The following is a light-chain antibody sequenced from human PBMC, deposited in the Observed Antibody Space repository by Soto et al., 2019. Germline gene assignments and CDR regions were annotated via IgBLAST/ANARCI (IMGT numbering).Light chain of an antibody. CDR2: GAS. Sequence: EILLTQSPGTLSLTPGERATLSCRASQSINNNYLAWYQQKRGQAPRLLIYGASSRATGIPDRFSGSGSGTDFTLTISRLEPEDFAVYYCQQYGGSPRTFGQGTKVEIK. CDR3: QQYGGSPRT. J-gene: IGKJ1*01. V-gene: IGKV3-20*01. CDR1: QSINNNY.